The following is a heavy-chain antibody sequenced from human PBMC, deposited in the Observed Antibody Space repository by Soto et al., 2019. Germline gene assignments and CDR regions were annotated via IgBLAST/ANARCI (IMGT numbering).Heavy chain of an antibody. D-gene: IGHD3-3*01. CDR1: GGSISSGDYY. J-gene: IGHJ4*02. CDR2: IYYSGST. Sequence: TLSLTCTVSGGSISSGDYYWSWIRQPPGKGLEWIGYIYYSGSTYYNPSLKSRVTISVDTSKNQFSLKLSSVTTADTAVYYCARAHDFWGGRQQPIDSWGQGTLVTVSS. V-gene: IGHV4-30-4*01. CDR3: ARAHDFWGGRQQPIDS.